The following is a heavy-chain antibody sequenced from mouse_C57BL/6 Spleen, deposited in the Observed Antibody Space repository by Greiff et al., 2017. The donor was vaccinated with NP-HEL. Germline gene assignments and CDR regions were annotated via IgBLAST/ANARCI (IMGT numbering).Heavy chain of an antibody. CDR2: ISNGGGST. D-gene: IGHD2-4*01. V-gene: IGHV5-12*01. CDR1: GFTFSDYY. CDR3: ARHDDYEYFDV. J-gene: IGHJ1*03. Sequence: EVQRVESGGGLVQPGGSLKLSCAASGFTFSDYYMYWVRQTPEKRLEWVAYISNGGGSTYYPDTVKGRFTISRDNAKNTLYLQMSRLKSEDTAMYYCARHDDYEYFDVWGTGTTVTVSS.